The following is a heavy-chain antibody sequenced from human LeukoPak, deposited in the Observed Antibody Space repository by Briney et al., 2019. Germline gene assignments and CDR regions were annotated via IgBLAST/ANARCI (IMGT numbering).Heavy chain of an antibody. J-gene: IGHJ4*02. D-gene: IGHD5-12*01. Sequence: GGSLRLSCAASGFTFSNYWITWVRQAPGKGLEWVSVIYSGGSTYYADSVKGRFTISRDNSKNTLYLQMNSLRAEDTAVYYCARVRSGYDKYFDYWGQGTLVTVSS. CDR2: IYSGGST. V-gene: IGHV3-53*01. CDR1: GFTFSNYW. CDR3: ARVRSGYDKYFDY.